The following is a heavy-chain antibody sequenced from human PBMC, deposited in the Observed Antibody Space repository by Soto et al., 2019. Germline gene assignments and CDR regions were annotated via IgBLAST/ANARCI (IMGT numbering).Heavy chain of an antibody. D-gene: IGHD3-22*01. CDR3: SVSPYYYYSSGCNTVWRY. CDR1: GFTFSGSA. J-gene: IGHJ4*02. V-gene: IGHV3-73*01. CDR2: IRSKANSYAT. Sequence: GASLRLSCASSGFTFSGSAMHWVRQASGKGLEWVGRIRSKANSYATAYAASVKGRFTISRDDSKNTAYLQMNSLKTEDTAVYYCSVSPYYYYSSGCNTVWRYWGQGTLVTVSS.